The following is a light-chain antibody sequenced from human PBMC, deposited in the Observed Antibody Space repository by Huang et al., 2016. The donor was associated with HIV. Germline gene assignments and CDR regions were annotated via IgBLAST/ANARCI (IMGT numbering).Light chain of an antibody. V-gene: IGKV1-39*01. CDR3: QQTYDTPPLT. CDR1: QSISIY. CDR2: AAS. Sequence: DIQMTQSPSSLSASVGDRVIITCRASQSISIYLKWYQHKPGKAPRLLIYAASSLQSGVPSRFSGSGSKTSFTLTISSLQPEDVATYYCQQTYDTPPLTFGGGTRVDMK. J-gene: IGKJ4*01.